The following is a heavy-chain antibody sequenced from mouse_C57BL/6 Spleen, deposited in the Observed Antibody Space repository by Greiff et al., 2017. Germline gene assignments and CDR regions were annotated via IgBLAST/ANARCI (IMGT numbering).Heavy chain of an antibody. CDR2: ISYDGSN. J-gene: IGHJ2*01. CDR1: GYSITSGYY. V-gene: IGHV3-6*01. Sequence: EVQLQESGPGLVKPSQSLSLTCSVTGYSITSGYYWNWIRQFPGKKLEWMGYISYDGSNNYNPSLKNRISITRDTSKNQFFLKLNSVTTEDTATYYCATNFDYWGQGTTLTVSS. CDR3: ATNFDY.